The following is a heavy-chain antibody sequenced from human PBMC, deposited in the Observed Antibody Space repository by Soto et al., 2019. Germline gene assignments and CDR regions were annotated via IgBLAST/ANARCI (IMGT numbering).Heavy chain of an antibody. Sequence: QVQLQQSGSGLVRPSGTLSLTCVVSGTSISSSYWWTWVRQAPGKGLEWIGEMYHSGITNYNPSLKSRVTMSVDKSNNQFSLKLTSVTAADTAIYYCATLPPRIVVVVSPIPTCGQGTPVTVSS. CDR3: ATLPPRIVVVVSPIPT. V-gene: IGHV4-4*02. J-gene: IGHJ5*02. CDR2: MYHSGIT. D-gene: IGHD2-21*02. CDR1: GTSISSSYW.